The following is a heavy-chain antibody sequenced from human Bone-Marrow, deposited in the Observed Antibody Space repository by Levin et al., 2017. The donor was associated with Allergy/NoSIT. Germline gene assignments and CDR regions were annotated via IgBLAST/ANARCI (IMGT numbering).Heavy chain of an antibody. J-gene: IGHJ5*02. Sequence: ASVKVSCKASGGTFSSYAISWVRQAPGQGLEWMGRIIPILGIANYAQKFQGRVTITADKSTSTAYMELSSLRSEDTAVYYCASFTAVAGTPAAPKVNWFDPWGQGTLVTVSS. CDR1: GGTFSSYA. CDR3: ASFTAVAGTPAAPKVNWFDP. CDR2: IIPILGIA. V-gene: IGHV1-69*04. D-gene: IGHD6-19*01.